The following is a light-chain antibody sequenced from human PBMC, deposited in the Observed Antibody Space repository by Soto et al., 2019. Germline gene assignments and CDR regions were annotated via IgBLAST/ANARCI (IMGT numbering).Light chain of an antibody. V-gene: IGLV2-8*01. Sequence: QSALTQPPSASGSPGQSVTISCTGTSSDVGGYNYVSWYQQHPGKAPKLMIYEVSERPSGVPDHFSGSKSSNTASLTVSGLQAEDEADYYCSSYAGSNNFVFGTGTKVTVL. CDR2: EVS. CDR1: SSDVGGYNY. J-gene: IGLJ1*01. CDR3: SSYAGSNNFV.